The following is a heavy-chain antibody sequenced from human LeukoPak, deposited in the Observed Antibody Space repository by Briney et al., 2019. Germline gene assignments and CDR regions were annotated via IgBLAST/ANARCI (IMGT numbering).Heavy chain of an antibody. CDR1: GFTVSSNY. Sequence: GGSLRLSCAASGFTVSSNYMSWVRQAPGKGLEWVSVIYSGGSTYYADSVKGRFTISRANSKNTLYLQMNSLRAEDTAVYYCAKMTVVPAAPGYFDYWGQGTLVTVSS. CDR3: AKMTVVPAAPGYFDY. V-gene: IGHV3-53*01. D-gene: IGHD2-2*01. CDR2: IYSGGST. J-gene: IGHJ4*02.